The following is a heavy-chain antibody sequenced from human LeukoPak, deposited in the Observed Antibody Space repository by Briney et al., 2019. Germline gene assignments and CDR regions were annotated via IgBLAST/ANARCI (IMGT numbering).Heavy chain of an antibody. CDR1: GGTFSSYA. V-gene: IGHV1-69*13. J-gene: IGHJ6*03. CDR3: ARSPLAYCGSTSCPDRVYYYYYYMDV. D-gene: IGHD2-2*01. Sequence: SVKVSCKASGGTFSSYAISWVRQAPGQGLEWMGGIIPIFGTANYAQKFQGRVTITADESTSTAYMELSSLRSDDTAVYYCARSPLAYCGSTSCPDRVYYYYYYMDVWGKGTTVTVSS. CDR2: IIPIFGTA.